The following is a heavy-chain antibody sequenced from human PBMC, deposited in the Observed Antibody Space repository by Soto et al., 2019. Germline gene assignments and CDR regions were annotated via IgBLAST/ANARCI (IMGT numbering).Heavy chain of an antibody. J-gene: IGHJ4*02. CDR1: GFTFSNYA. D-gene: IGHD1-26*01. CDR2: ISGSGGTT. CDR3: ARSVGAKF. V-gene: IGHV3-23*01. Sequence: PGGSLRLSCVASGFTFSNYAMNWVRQAPGKGLEWVSSISGSGGTTHSADSVKGRFTISRDNSNNTLFLQMNSLRAEDTAVYFCARSVGAKFWGQGTLVTVS.